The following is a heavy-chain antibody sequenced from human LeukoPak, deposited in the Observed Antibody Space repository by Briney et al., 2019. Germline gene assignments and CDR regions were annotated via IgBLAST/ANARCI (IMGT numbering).Heavy chain of an antibody. V-gene: IGHV3-48*03. CDR1: GFTFRSYE. Sequence: GGSLRLSCVASGFTFRSYEMNWVRQAPGKGLEWVSYISSSGSTKYYADSVKGRFTISRDNAKNSLYPQMNSLRAEDTAVYYCARDGGVEYYDSSNYYDYWGQGTLVTVSS. CDR2: ISSSGSTK. D-gene: IGHD3-22*01. J-gene: IGHJ4*02. CDR3: ARDGGVEYYDSSNYYDY.